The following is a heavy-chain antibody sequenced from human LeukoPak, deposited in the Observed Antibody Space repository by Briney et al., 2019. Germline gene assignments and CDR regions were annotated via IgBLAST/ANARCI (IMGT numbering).Heavy chain of an antibody. CDR2: IYYSGST. J-gene: IGHJ6*02. D-gene: IGHD3-10*01. Sequence: KPSETLSLTCTVSGGSISSYYWSWIRQPPGKGLEWIGYIYYSGSTNYNPSLKSRVTISVDTSKNQFSLKLSSVTAADTAVYYCARTYYGSGHSMDVWGQGTTVTVSS. CDR3: ARTYYGSGHSMDV. V-gene: IGHV4-59*01. CDR1: GGSISSYY.